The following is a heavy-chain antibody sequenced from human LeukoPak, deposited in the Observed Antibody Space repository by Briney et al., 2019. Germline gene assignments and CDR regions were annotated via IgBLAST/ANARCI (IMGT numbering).Heavy chain of an antibody. CDR2: INPTGGST. D-gene: IGHD1-20*01. CDR3: ARAYNWNDKFDY. V-gene: IGHV1-46*01. Sequence: GASVKVSCKASGYTFTSYYMHWVRQAPGQGLEWMGLINPTGGSTSYAQKFQGRVTMTRDTSTSTVYMELSSLTSEDTAVYYCARAYNWNDKFDYWGQGTLVTVSS. CDR1: GYTFTSYY. J-gene: IGHJ4*02.